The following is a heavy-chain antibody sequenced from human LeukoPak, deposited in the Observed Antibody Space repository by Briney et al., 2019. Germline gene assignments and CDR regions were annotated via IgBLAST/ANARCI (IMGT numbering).Heavy chain of an antibody. V-gene: IGHV1-69*13. CDR3: ACPVDTAMVNDEWGGYYYYYMDV. D-gene: IGHD5-18*01. CDR1: GGTFSSYA. J-gene: IGHJ6*03. Sequence: ASVKVSCKASGGTFSSYAISWVRQAPGQGLEWMGGIIPIFGTANYAQKFQGRVTITADESTSTAYMELSSLRSEDTAVYYCACPVDTAMVNDEWGGYYYYYMDVWGKGTTVTVSS. CDR2: IIPIFGTA.